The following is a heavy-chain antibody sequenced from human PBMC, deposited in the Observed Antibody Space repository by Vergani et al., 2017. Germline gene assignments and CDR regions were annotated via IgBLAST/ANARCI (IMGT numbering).Heavy chain of an antibody. D-gene: IGHD2-2*02. CDR2: IYHSGST. CDR3: ARGLYPATAIGEYYFAY. J-gene: IGHJ4*02. V-gene: IGHV4-38-2*02. CDR1: GYSISSGYY. Sequence: VQLQESGPGLVKPSETLSPTCTVLGYSISSGYYWGWIPQPPGKGLEWIGSIYHSGSTYYNPSLKSRVTISVDTSKNQFSLKLSSVTAADTAVYYCARGLYPATAIGEYYFAYWGQGTLVTVSS.